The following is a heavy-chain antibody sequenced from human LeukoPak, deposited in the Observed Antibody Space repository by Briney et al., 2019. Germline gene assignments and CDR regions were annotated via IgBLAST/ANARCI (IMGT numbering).Heavy chain of an antibody. CDR3: ARLFYYESSVSYRFDY. V-gene: IGHV4-39*01. Sequence: PSETLSLTCTVSGGSISSSSYYWGWIRQPPGKGLEWIGSIYHSGSIYYNPSLKSRVTISVDTSKNQFSLKLNSVTAADTAVYYCARLFYYESSVSYRFDYWGQGTLVTVSS. D-gene: IGHD3-22*01. J-gene: IGHJ4*02. CDR2: IYHSGSI. CDR1: GGSISSSSYY.